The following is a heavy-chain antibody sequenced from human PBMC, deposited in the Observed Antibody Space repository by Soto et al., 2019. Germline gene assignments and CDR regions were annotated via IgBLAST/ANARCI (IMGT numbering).Heavy chain of an antibody. CDR3: ARGETQIDY. CDR1: GYTFTNFG. V-gene: IGHV1-18*01. CDR2: ISAYNGNT. J-gene: IGHJ4*02. D-gene: IGHD1-26*01. Sequence: QVQLVQSGAEVKKPVASVKVSCKASGYTFTNFGISWVRQAPGQGLEWMGWISAYNGNTNYAQNFQGRVTMTTDTSPSTAYMELRSLRSADTAVYYCARGETQIDYWCQGSLVTVSS.